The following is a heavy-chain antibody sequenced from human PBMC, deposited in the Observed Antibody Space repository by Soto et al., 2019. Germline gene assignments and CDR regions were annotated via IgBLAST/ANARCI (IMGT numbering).Heavy chain of an antibody. D-gene: IGHD3-10*01. CDR1: GYTFTSYG. Sequence: ASVKVSCKASGYTFTSYGISWVRQAPGQGLEWMGWIIPYFGNANYAQKLQGRVTMTTDKSTSTAYMELSSLRSEDTAVYYCARDGHYYGSGSYYRHFDCWGQGTLVTVSS. CDR3: ARDGHYYGSGSYYRHFDC. CDR2: IIPYFGNA. J-gene: IGHJ4*02. V-gene: IGHV1-18*04.